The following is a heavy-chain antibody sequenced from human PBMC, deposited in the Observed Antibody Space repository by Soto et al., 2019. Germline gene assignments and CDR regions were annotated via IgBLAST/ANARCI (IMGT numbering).Heavy chain of an antibody. Sequence: GGSLRLSCAASGFTFSSYSMNWVRQAPGKGLEWVSYISSSSSTIYYADSVTGRFTISRDNAKNSLYLQMNSLRDEDTAVYYCARDGLGSNYNWFDPWGQGTLVTVSS. CDR3: ARDGLGSNYNWFDP. D-gene: IGHD4-4*01. V-gene: IGHV3-48*02. CDR2: ISSSSSTI. J-gene: IGHJ5*02. CDR1: GFTFSSYS.